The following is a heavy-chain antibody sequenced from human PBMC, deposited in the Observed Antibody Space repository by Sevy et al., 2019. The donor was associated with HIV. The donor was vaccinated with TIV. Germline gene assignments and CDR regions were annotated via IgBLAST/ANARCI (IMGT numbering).Heavy chain of an antibody. Sequence: GGSLRLSCAASGFTVNSNYMTWVRQAPGKGLEGVSVIHSDDTTYHADSVKDRFTISRDNFTNTLYFHMSSLRAEDTAVYYCARGKSGYGYALNYWGQGTLVTVSS. CDR2: IHSDDTT. J-gene: IGHJ4*02. CDR1: GFTVNSNY. V-gene: IGHV3-66*01. D-gene: IGHD5-18*01. CDR3: ARGKSGYGYALNY.